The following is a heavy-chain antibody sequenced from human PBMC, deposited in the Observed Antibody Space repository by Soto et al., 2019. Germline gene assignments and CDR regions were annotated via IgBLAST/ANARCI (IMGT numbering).Heavy chain of an antibody. CDR2: ISYDGSNK. CDR1: GFTFSSYA. J-gene: IGHJ4*02. D-gene: IGHD3-22*01. V-gene: IGHV3-30-3*01. CDR3: ARTQQRMSGYYYLLSPPLDY. Sequence: QVQLVESGGGVVQPGRSLRLSCAASGFTFSSYAMHWVRQAPGKGLEWGAVISYDGSNKYYADSVKGRFTISRDNSKNTQYRQMNSLGAEDKAVYYCARTQQRMSGYYYLLSPPLDYWGQGTLVTVSS.